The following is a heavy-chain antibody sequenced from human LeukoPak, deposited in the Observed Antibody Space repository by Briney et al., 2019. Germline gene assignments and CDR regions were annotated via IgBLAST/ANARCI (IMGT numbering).Heavy chain of an antibody. CDR1: GGSFSGYY. D-gene: IGHD3-10*01. J-gene: IGHJ5*02. CDR3: ARKGVAGPRDSSGVFDP. V-gene: IGHV4-34*01. CDR2: INHSGST. Sequence: SETLSLTCAVYGGSFSGYYWSWIRQPPGKGLEWIGEINHSGSTNYNPSLKSRVTISVDTSKNQFSLKLSSVTAADTAVYYCARKGVAGPRDSSGVFDPWGQGTLVTVSS.